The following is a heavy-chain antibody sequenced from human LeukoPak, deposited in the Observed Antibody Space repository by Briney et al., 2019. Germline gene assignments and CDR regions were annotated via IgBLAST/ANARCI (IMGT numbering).Heavy chain of an antibody. J-gene: IGHJ4*02. CDR3: AKDQGYYYGSGSYVFDY. CDR2: ISGSGGST. Sequence: GGSLRLSCAASGFTFSSYAMSWVRRAPGKGLEWVSAISGSGGSTYYVDSVKGRFTISRDNSKNTLYLQMNSLRAEDTAVYYCAKDQGYYYGSGSYVFDYWGQGTLVTVSS. D-gene: IGHD3-10*01. CDR1: GFTFSSYA. V-gene: IGHV3-23*01.